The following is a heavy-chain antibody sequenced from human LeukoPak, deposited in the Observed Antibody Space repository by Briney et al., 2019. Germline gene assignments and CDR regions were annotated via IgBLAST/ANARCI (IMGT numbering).Heavy chain of an antibody. CDR1: GGSISSSSYY. J-gene: IGHJ2*01. V-gene: IGHV4-39*07. D-gene: IGHD2/OR15-2a*01. CDR3: ARSRFSPYWYFDL. CDR2: IYYSGST. Sequence: SETLSLTCTVSGGSISSSSYYWGWIRQPPGKGLEWIGSIYYSGSTYYNPSLKSRVTISVDTSKNQFSLKLSSVTAADTAVYYCARSRFSPYWYFDLWGRGTLVTVSS.